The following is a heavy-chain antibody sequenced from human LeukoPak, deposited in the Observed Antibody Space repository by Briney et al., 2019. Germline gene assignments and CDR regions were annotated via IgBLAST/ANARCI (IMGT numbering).Heavy chain of an antibody. CDR3: AKDIGGQLDQARYFQH. CDR1: GFTFDDYA. J-gene: IGHJ1*01. CDR2: ISWNSGSI. Sequence: PGGSLRLSCAASGFTFDDYAMHWVRQAPGKGLEWVSGISWNSGSIGYADSVKGRFTISRGNAKNSLYLQMNSLRAEDTALYYCAKDIGGQLDQARYFQHWGQGTLVTVSS. D-gene: IGHD6-13*01. V-gene: IGHV3-9*01.